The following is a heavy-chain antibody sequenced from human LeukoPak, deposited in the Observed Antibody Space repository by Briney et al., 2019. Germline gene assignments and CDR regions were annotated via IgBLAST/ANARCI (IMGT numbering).Heavy chain of an antibody. CDR2: IRYDGSNK. CDR3: AKDWRRLQSPFDY. V-gene: IGHV3-30*02. D-gene: IGHD5-24*01. Sequence: GGSLRLSCAASGFTFSSYGMHWVRQAPGKGLEWVAFIRYDGSNKYYADSVKGRFTISRDNSKNTLYLQMNSLRAEDTAVYYCAKDWRRLQSPFDYWGQGTLVAVSS. J-gene: IGHJ4*02. CDR1: GFTFSSYG.